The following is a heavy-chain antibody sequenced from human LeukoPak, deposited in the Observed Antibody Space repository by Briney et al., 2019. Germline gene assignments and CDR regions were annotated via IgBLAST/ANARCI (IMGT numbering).Heavy chain of an antibody. D-gene: IGHD3-10*01. CDR2: ISGSGGST. J-gene: IGHJ4*02. CDR3: SYPGGTMDSGDY. V-gene: IGHV3-23*01. Sequence: GGSLRLSCAASGFTFSSYAMSWVGQAPGKGLEWVSAISGSGGSTYYADSVKGRFTISRDNSKNTLYLQMNSLRAEDTAVYYCSYPGGTMDSGDYWGQGTLVTVSS. CDR1: GFTFSSYA.